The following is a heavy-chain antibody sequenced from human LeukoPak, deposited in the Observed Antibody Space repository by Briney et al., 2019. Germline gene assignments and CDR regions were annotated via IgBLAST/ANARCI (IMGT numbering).Heavy chain of an antibody. CDR3: ARGKGHDTSSTDY. J-gene: IGHJ4*02. Sequence: GGSLRLSCAASGFTLSRYSMNWVRQAPGKGLEWVSSISSSSSYIYYADSVKGRFTISRDNSKNTLYLQMNSLRAEDTAVYYCARGKGHDTSSTDYWGQGTLVTVSS. D-gene: IGHD3-10*01. V-gene: IGHV3-21*04. CDR1: GFTLSRYS. CDR2: ISSSSSYI.